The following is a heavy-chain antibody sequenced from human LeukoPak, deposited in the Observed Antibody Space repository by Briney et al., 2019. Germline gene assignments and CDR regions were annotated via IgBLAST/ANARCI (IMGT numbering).Heavy chain of an antibody. V-gene: IGHV3-7*01. D-gene: IGHD6-13*01. J-gene: IGHJ4*02. CDR3: ARSYSSSWYHY. CDR1: GFTFSSYW. Sequence: GGSLRLSCAASGFTFSSYWMSWVRQAPGKGLEWVANIKQDGSEKYYVDSVKGRFTISRDNAKNSLYLQMNSLRAEDTAVYYCARSYSSSWYHYWGQGTLVTVSP. CDR2: IKQDGSEK.